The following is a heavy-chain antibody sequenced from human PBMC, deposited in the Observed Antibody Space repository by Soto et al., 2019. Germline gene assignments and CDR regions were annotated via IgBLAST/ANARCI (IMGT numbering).Heavy chain of an antibody. D-gene: IGHD1-26*01. CDR1: GGSISSYH. Sequence: SETLSLTCTVSGGSISSYHWSWIRQSPGKGLEWIGYVFYTGSTKYNPALKRRVTISVDTPKNQFSLKLSSVSAADTGLYYCARSYSGTFYWFDPWGQGTLVTVS. J-gene: IGHJ5*02. V-gene: IGHV4-59*01. CDR2: VFYTGST. CDR3: ARSYSGTFYWFDP.